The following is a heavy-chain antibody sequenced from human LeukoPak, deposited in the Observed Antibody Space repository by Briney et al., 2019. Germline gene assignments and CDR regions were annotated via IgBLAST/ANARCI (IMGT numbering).Heavy chain of an antibody. Sequence: GGSLRLSCAASGFTFSSYWMHWVRQAPGKGLVWVSRINSDGSSTSYADSVKGRFTISRDSAKNTLYLQMNSLRAEDTAVYYCAREEGIVGASDYWGQGTLVTVSS. V-gene: IGHV3-74*01. CDR2: INSDGSST. D-gene: IGHD1-26*01. CDR3: AREEGIVGASDY. J-gene: IGHJ4*02. CDR1: GFTFSSYW.